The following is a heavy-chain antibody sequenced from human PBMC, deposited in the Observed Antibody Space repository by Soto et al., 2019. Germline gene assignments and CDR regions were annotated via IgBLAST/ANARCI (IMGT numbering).Heavy chain of an antibody. J-gene: IGHJ6*02. V-gene: IGHV1-69*13. CDR3: ASRGVYCSSTSCYGSVYYYYGMDV. D-gene: IGHD2-2*01. CDR2: IIPIFGTA. Sequence: SVKVSCKASGGTFSSYAISWVRQAPGQGLEWVGGIIPIFGTANYAQKFQGRVTITADESTSTAYMELSSLRSEDTAVYYCASRGVYCSSTSCYGSVYYYYGMDVWGQGTTVTVSS. CDR1: GGTFSSYA.